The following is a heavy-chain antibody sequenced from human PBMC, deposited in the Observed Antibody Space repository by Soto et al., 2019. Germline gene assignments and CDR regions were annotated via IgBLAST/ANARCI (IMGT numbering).Heavy chain of an antibody. V-gene: IGHV3-7*04. CDR1: GFIFSDYW. D-gene: IGHD3-10*01. CDR2: IKQDGGEK. Sequence: EVQLVESGGGLVQPGGSLRLSCTASGFIFSDYWMSWVRQAPGKGLEWVANIKQDGGEKYYVDSVKGRFTVSRENAKNSLYRKMNGVTAEGTAVYDCGGADRTWFGGSLQVYWGQGTLVTVSS. CDR3: GGADRTWFGGSLQVY. J-gene: IGHJ4*02.